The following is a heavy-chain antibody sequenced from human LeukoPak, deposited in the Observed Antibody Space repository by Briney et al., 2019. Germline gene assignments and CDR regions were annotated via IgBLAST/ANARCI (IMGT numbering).Heavy chain of an antibody. CDR2: IYYSGST. Sequence: SQTLSLTCTVSGGSISSGGYYWSWLRQHPGTGLEWIGYIYYSGSTYYNPSLKSRVTISVDTSKNQFSLKLSSVTAADTAVYYCARGRAPIRFDPWGQGTLVTVSS. V-gene: IGHV4-31*03. J-gene: IGHJ5*02. CDR1: GGSISSGGYY. CDR3: ARGRAPIRFDP.